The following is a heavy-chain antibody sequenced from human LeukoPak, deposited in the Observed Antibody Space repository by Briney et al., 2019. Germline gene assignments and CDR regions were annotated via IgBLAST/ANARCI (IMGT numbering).Heavy chain of an antibody. CDR1: GFTFSNYW. J-gene: IGHJ4*02. D-gene: IGHD2-15*01. V-gene: IGHV3-7*03. CDR2: INQDGSQK. Sequence: GGYLRLSCAASGFTFSNYWMIWVRQAPGKGLEWVANINQDGSQKHYVDSVKGRFTISRDNSKNTLYLQMNSLRAEDTAVYYCAKPRQVVVAATPTYWGQGTLVTVSS. CDR3: AKPRQVVVAATPTY.